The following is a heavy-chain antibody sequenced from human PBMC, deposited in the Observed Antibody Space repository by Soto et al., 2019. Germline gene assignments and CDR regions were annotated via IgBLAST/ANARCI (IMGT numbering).Heavy chain of an antibody. D-gene: IGHD5-18*01. CDR2: ISAYNGNT. Sequence: ASVNVSCKASGYTFASYGISWVRQAPGQGLEWMGWISAYNGNTNYAQKLQGRVTMTTDTSTSTAYMELRSLRSDDTAVYYCARDLGYSYGQAIDYWGQGTLVTVSS. J-gene: IGHJ4*02. V-gene: IGHV1-18*01. CDR1: GYTFASYG. CDR3: ARDLGYSYGQAIDY.